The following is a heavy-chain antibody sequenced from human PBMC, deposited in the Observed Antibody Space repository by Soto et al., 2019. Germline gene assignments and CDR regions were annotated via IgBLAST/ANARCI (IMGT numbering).Heavy chain of an antibody. Sequence: PGGSLRLSCAASGFTFSSYAMSWVRQAPGKGLEWVSAISGSGGSTYYADSVKGRFTISRDNSKNTLYLQMNSLRAEDTAVYYCAKDQVLMVYAWTPAEYFQHWGQGTLVTVSS. D-gene: IGHD2-8*01. CDR2: ISGSGGST. J-gene: IGHJ1*01. CDR1: GFTFSSYA. V-gene: IGHV3-23*01. CDR3: AKDQVLMVYAWTPAEYFQH.